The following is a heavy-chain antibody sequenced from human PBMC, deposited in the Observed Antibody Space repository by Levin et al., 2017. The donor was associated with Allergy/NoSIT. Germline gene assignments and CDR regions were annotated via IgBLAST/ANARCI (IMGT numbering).Heavy chain of an antibody. J-gene: IGHJ6*02. CDR3: AKDYYYDRSDYNSGMDV. Sequence: SLKISCAGSGFTFDDHAMHWVRQAPGKGLEWVSAISWNSGSIAYADSVKGRFTISRDNAKNSLYLQMNSLRPEDTALYYCAKDYYYDRSDYNSGMDVWAKGPRSSSP. CDR2: ISWNSGSI. V-gene: IGHV3-9*01. D-gene: IGHD3-22*01. CDR1: GFTFDDHA.